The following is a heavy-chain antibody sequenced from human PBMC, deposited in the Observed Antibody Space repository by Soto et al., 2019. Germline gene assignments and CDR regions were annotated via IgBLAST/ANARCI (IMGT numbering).Heavy chain of an antibody. V-gene: IGHV3-53*01. Sequence: PVGSLRLSCSVAGFTVSDSMSWVRQAPGKGLECVSFIHSDGSTHYTDSARGRFTISRDNSKNTLYLQMDRLRVDDTAVYFCARDASGPFDYWGQGTLVTVSS. CDR3: ARDASGPFDY. CDR1: GFTVSDS. D-gene: IGHD6-19*01. J-gene: IGHJ4*02. CDR2: IHSDGST.